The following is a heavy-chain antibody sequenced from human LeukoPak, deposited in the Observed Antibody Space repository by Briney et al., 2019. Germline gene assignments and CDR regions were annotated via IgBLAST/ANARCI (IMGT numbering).Heavy chain of an antibody. Sequence: GGSLRLSCAASGFTFDDYAMHWVRQAPGNGLEWVSGISWNSGSIGYADSVKGRFTISRDNAENSLYLQMNSLRAEDTALYYCAKDSDPSHYYDSSGYEFGYWGQGTLVTVSS. V-gene: IGHV3-9*01. D-gene: IGHD3-22*01. CDR2: ISWNSGSI. J-gene: IGHJ4*02. CDR3: AKDSDPSHYYDSSGYEFGY. CDR1: GFTFDDYA.